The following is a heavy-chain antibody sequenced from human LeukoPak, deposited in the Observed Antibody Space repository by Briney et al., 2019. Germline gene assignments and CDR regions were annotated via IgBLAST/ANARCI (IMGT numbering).Heavy chain of an antibody. CDR2: IAYDGSNK. D-gene: IGHD3-22*01. Sequence: GGSLRLSCAASGFTFSSYAMHWVRRAPGKGLEWGAVIAYDGSNKYYADSVKGRFTISRDNSKNTLYLQMNSLRAEDTAVYYCARDGHDSSGHYPRRYFDYWGQGTLVTVSS. CDR1: GFTFSSYA. J-gene: IGHJ4*02. CDR3: ARDGHDSSGHYPRRYFDY. V-gene: IGHV3-30*01.